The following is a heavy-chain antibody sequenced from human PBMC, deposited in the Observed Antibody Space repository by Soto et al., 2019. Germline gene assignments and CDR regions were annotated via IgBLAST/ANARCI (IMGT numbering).Heavy chain of an antibody. V-gene: IGHV1-8*01. D-gene: IGHD3-9*01. CDR2: MNPDSGDT. CDR3: ARFDLRGYYYYYMDV. J-gene: IGHJ6*03. CDR1: GYTFTSHD. Sequence: ASVKVSCKASGYTFTSHDMNWARQATGQGLEWMGWMNPDSGDTAYAQKFQGRVTMTRNTSISTAYMELRSLRSEDTAVYYCARFDLRGYYYYYMDVWGKGTTVTVSS.